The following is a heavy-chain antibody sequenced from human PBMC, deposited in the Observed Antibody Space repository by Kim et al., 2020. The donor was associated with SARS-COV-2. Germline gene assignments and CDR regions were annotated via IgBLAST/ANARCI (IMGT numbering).Heavy chain of an antibody. Sequence: ASVKVSCKASGYTFTDYYIHWVRQAPGQGLEWMGWINPYSGDTNYAQKLQGRVTMTRDTSISTPYVELSSLRSDDTAVYYCARSAHFWSADYLALWGQGTLLTLPP. CDR1: GYTFTDYY. CDR2: INPYSGDT. J-gene: IGHJ4*02. V-gene: IGHV1-2*02. CDR3: ARSAHFWSADYLAL. D-gene: IGHD3-3*01.